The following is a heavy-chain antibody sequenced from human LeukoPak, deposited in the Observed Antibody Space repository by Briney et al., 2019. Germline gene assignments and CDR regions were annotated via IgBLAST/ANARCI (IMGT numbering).Heavy chain of an antibody. CDR3: ARETEHNYYGYYYYALDV. V-gene: IGHV1-18*01. D-gene: IGHD3-10*01. CDR1: GYNFPSYG. CDR2: ISAYNDNT. J-gene: IGHJ6*02. Sequence: VASVKVSCKASGYNFPSYGITWVRQAPGQGLQWMGWISAYNDNTNYAQKFQGRVTMTTDTSTSTAYMELRSLRSDDTAVYYCARETEHNYYGYYYYALDVWGQGTTVTVSS.